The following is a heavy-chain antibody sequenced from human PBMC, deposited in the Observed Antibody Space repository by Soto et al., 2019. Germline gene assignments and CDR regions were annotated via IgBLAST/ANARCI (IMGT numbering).Heavy chain of an antibody. J-gene: IGHJ4*02. CDR2: INPSGRST. Sequence: QVQLVQSGAEVKKPGASVKVSCKASGYTFTSYYMHWVRQAPGQGLEWMGIINPSGRSTSYAPKFQGRVTMTRDTSTSTVSMDLSSLSSGDTAVYYCARTGGEYFDYGVQGTLVTVPS. CDR1: GYTFTSYY. D-gene: IGHD3-16*01. V-gene: IGHV1-46*01. CDR3: ARTGGEYFDY.